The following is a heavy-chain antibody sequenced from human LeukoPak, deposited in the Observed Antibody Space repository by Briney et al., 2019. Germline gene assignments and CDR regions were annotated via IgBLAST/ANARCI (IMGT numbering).Heavy chain of an antibody. J-gene: IGHJ4*02. CDR2: IYYSGST. V-gene: IGHV4-39*07. D-gene: IGHD6-19*01. CDR3: ARVPLGQWLVPDY. Sequence: PSETLSLTCTVSGGSISSSSYYWGWIRQPPGKGLEWIGSIYYSGSTYYNPSLKSRVTISVDTSKNQFSLKLSSVTAADTAVYYCARVPLGQWLVPDYWGQGTLVTVSS. CDR1: GGSISSSSYY.